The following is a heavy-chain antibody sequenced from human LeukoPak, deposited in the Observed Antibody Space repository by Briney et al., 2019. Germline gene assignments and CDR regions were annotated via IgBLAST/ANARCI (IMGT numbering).Heavy chain of an antibody. CDR1: GFTFSSYG. V-gene: IGHV3-23*01. J-gene: IGHJ4*02. CDR3: ARDPGYCSSTSCRNH. CDR2: ISGSGGST. D-gene: IGHD2-2*01. Sequence: PGGSLRLSCGASGFTFSSYGMSWVRQAPGKGLEWVSAISGSGGSTYYADSVKGRFTISRDNSKNTLYLQMNSLRAEDTAVYYCARDPGYCSSTSCRNHWGQGTLVTVSS.